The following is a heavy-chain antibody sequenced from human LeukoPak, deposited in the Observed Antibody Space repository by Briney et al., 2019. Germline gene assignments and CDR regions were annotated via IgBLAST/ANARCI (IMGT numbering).Heavy chain of an antibody. V-gene: IGHV4-31*03. CDR3: ARLAGATINFDY. J-gene: IGHJ4*02. CDR1: GDSISSGGYY. Sequence: SETLSLTCTVSGDSISSGGYYWSWIRQHPGKGLEWIGYISHSGSTYYNPSLKSRVTKSVDTSKNQFSLRLSSVTAADTAVYYCARLAGATINFDYWGQGTLVTVSS. CDR2: ISHSGST. D-gene: IGHD2-15*01.